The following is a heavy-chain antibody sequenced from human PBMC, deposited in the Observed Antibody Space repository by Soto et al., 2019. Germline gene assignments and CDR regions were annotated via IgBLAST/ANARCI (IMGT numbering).Heavy chain of an antibody. CDR3: AKIETCLRVDV. CDR2: ISSGSGTT. CDR1: GFTFSSYS. V-gene: IGHV3-48*01. J-gene: IGHJ6*02. D-gene: IGHD3-16*01. Sequence: EVQLVESGGGLVQPGGSLRLSCAASGFTFSSYSMNWVRQAPGKGLEWVSYISSGSGTTYYADSVKGRFSISRDNANNSLYLQMNSLRVEDTAVYYCAKIETCLRVDVWGQGTTVTVSS.